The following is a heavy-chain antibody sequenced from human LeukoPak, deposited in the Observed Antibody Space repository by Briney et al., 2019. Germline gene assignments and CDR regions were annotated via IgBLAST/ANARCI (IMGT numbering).Heavy chain of an antibody. CDR2: VHLDGRT. CDR1: GGSVISTNW. Sequence: PSETLSLTCGVSGGSVISTNWWTWVRQPPGKGLEWIGEVHLDGRTNYNPSLESRLTISVDLSENHVSLKLTSATAADTAVYCCAREGGFYRPLYSSGQGNLVTVSS. V-gene: IGHV4-4*01. J-gene: IGHJ4*02. CDR3: AREGGFYRPLYS. D-gene: IGHD3-3*01.